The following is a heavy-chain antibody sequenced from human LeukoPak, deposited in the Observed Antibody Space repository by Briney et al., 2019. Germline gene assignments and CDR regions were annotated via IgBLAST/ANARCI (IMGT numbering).Heavy chain of an antibody. D-gene: IGHD3-10*01. CDR3: ARHHYASGRTLDY. CDR2: IYYSGST. CDR1: GASINNYY. J-gene: IGHJ4*02. V-gene: IGHV4-59*08. Sequence: SETLSLTCTVSGASINNYYWSWIRQTPGKGLEWIGYIYYSGSTNYNPSLKSRVTMSVDTSKNQFSPILSSVTAADTAVYYCARHHYASGRTLDYWGQGTLVTVSS.